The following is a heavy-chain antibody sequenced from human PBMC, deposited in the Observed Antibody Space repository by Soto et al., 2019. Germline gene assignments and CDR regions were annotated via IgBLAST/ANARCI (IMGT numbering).Heavy chain of an antibody. Sequence: PSETLSLACTVSGDSISTRSNWWSWVRQTPGKGLEWIGEIYHSGSTNYNPSLKSRVTISVDKSKNQFSLKLTSVTAADTAVYYCARYDFWSGDDGMDVWGQGTTVTVPS. CDR3: ARYDFWSGDDGMDV. D-gene: IGHD3-3*01. J-gene: IGHJ6*02. CDR1: GDSISTRSNW. CDR2: IYHSGST. V-gene: IGHV4-4*02.